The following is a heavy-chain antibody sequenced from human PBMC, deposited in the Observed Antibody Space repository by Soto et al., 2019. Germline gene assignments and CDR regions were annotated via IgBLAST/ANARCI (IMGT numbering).Heavy chain of an antibody. D-gene: IGHD1-1*01. CDR3: ARGNWNSYFDY. Sequence: ASVKVSCKASGYTFTSYAMHLVRQAPGQRLEWMGWINAGNGNTKYSQKFQGRVTITRDTSASTAYMELGSLRSEDTAVYYCARGNWNSYFDYWGQGTLVTVSS. V-gene: IGHV1-3*01. CDR1: GYTFTSYA. CDR2: INAGNGNT. J-gene: IGHJ4*02.